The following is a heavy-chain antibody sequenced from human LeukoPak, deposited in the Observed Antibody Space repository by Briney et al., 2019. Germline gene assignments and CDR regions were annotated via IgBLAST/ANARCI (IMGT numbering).Heavy chain of an antibody. Sequence: ASVKVSCKASGYTFTSYYIHWVRQAPGQGLEWMGWITPNSGATLYAQQFQGRVTMTRDTSISTVYMEVNNLMSDDTAVYYCARGAGSGTYRRFDFWGQGTLVTVSP. V-gene: IGHV1-2*02. CDR1: GYTFTSYY. CDR3: ARGAGSGTYRRFDF. CDR2: ITPNSGAT. D-gene: IGHD3-10*01. J-gene: IGHJ4*02.